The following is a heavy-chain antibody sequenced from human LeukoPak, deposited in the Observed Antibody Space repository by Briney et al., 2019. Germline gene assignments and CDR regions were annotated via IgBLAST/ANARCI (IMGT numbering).Heavy chain of an antibody. J-gene: IGHJ4*02. V-gene: IGHV4-39*01. D-gene: IGHD4-17*01. CDR2: IYYSGST. Sequence: SETLSLTCTVSGGSISSSSCYWGWIRQPPGKGLEWIGSIYYSGSTYYNPSLKSRVTISVDTSKNQFSLKLSSVTAADTAVYYCASVLNDYGDYVDYWGQGTLVTVSS. CDR3: ASVLNDYGDYVDY. CDR1: GGSISSSSCY.